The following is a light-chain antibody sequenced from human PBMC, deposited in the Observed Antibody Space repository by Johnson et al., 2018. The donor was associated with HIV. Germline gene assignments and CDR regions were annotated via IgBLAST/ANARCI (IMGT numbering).Light chain of an antibody. CDR2: ENN. V-gene: IGLV1-51*02. CDR3: GTWDSSLIAMV. Sequence: QSILTQPPSVSAAPGQKVTISCSGSSSNIGNSYVSWYQQLPGTAPKLLIYENNKRPSGIPDRFSGSKSGTSATLGITGLQTGDEADYYCGTWDSSLIAMVLGTGTKVTVL. CDR1: SSNIGNSY. J-gene: IGLJ1*01.